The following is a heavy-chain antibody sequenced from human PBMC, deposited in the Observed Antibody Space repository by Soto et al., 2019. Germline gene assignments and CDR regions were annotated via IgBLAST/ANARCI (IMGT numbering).Heavy chain of an antibody. J-gene: IGHJ4*02. V-gene: IGHV4-31*03. CDR1: GVSLTSGTYY. CDR3: ASTEDFFDY. CDR2: IFYSGST. Sequence: SETLSLTCSVSGVSLTSGTYYWSWIRQHPGKGLEWIGYIFYSGSTDYNPSLKSRVDISVDTSKNQFSLKLSSVTAADTAVYYCASTEDFFDYWGQGTLVTVSS.